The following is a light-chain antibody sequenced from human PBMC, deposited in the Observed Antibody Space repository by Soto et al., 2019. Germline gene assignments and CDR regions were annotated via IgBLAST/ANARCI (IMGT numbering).Light chain of an antibody. V-gene: IGKV4-1*01. J-gene: IGKJ4*01. CDR1: QSVLYNSDNRNY. CDR2: WAS. CDR3: QQNYATPLT. Sequence: DIVMTQSPDSLAGSLGERATINCKSSQSVLYNSDNRNYLAWYQQKPGQPPKLLIYWASTRVSGVPDRFSGGGSGTDFTLTITSLQAEDVAVYYCQQNYATPLTFGGGTKVEIK.